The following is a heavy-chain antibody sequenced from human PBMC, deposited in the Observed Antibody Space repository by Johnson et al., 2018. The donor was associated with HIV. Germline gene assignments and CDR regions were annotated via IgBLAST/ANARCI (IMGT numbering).Heavy chain of an antibody. J-gene: IGHJ3*02. CDR2: ISYDGSNK. V-gene: IGHV3-30-3*01. D-gene: IGHD6-13*01. CDR3: ARDRAAAGPDAFDI. CDR1: GFTFSSYA. Sequence: QVQLVESGGGVVQPGRSLRLSCAASGFTFSSYAMHWVRQAPGTGLEWVAVISYDGSNKYYADSVKGRLTISRDNSKNSLFLQMNSLRAEDTAVYYCARDRAAAGPDAFDIWGQGTMVTVSS.